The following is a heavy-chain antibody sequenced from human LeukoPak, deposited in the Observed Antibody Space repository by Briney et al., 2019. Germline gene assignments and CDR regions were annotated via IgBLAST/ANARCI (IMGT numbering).Heavy chain of an antibody. CDR2: IYHSGST. V-gene: IGHV4-4*02. CDR3: ARGRAAAAGTPFDY. J-gene: IGHJ4*02. CDR1: GGSISGSNW. Sequence: PSGTLSLTCEVSGGSISGSNWWSWVRQPPGKGLEWIGYIYHSGSTYYNPSLKSRVTISVDRSKNQFPLKLSSVTAADTAVYYCARGRAAAAGTPFDYWGQGTLVTVSS. D-gene: IGHD6-13*01.